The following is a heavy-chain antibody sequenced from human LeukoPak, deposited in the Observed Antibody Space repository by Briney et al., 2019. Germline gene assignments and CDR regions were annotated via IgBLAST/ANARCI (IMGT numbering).Heavy chain of an antibody. CDR2: IYYSGST. CDR1: GGSISSYY. CDR3: ATLTGGDDAFDI. V-gene: IGHV4-59*01. Sequence: PSETLSLTCTVSGGSISSYYWSWIRQPPGKGLEWIGYIYYSGSTNYNPSLKSRVTISVDTSKNQFSLKLRSVTAADTAVYYCATLTGGDDAFDIWGQGTMVTVSS. D-gene: IGHD4-23*01. J-gene: IGHJ3*02.